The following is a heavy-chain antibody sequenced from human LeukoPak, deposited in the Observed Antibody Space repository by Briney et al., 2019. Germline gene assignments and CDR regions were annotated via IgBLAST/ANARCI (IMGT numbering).Heavy chain of an antibody. CDR1: GGSFSGYY. CDR3: ARDKGSGSGWFSFGY. J-gene: IGHJ4*02. V-gene: IGHV4-34*01. CDR2: INHSGST. D-gene: IGHD6-19*01. Sequence: PSETLSLTCAVYGGSFSGYYWSWIRQPPGKGLEWIGEINHSGSTNYNPSLKSRVTISVDTSKNQFSLKLSSVTAADTAVYYCARDKGSGSGWFSFGYWGQGTLVTVSS.